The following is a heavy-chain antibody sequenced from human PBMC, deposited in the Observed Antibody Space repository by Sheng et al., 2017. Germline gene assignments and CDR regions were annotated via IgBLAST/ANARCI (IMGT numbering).Heavy chain of an antibody. CDR2: ISSSGTSI. V-gene: IGHV3-48*03. Sequence: EVQLVDSGGGLVQPGGSLRLSCAASGFTFSSYEMNWVRQAPGKGLEWVLYISSSGTSIYYADSVKGRFTISRDNAKNSLYLQMNSLRAEDTAVYYCARGARSGYYFFDYWGQGTLVTVSS. CDR3: ARGARSGYYFFDY. D-gene: IGHD3-22*01. CDR1: GFTFSSYE. J-gene: IGHJ4*02.